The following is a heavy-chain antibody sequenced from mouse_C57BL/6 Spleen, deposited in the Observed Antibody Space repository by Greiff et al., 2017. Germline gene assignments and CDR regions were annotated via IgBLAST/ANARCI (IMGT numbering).Heavy chain of an antibody. V-gene: IGHV1-7*01. CDR3: ARGVRHDYYAMDY. CDR2: INPSSGYT. Sequence: VQLKESGAELANPGASVKLSCKASGYTFTSYWMHWVKQRPGQGLEWIGYINPSSGYTKYNQKFKDKATLTADKSSSTAYMQLSSLTYEDSAVYYGARGVRHDYYAMDYWGQGTSVTVSS. J-gene: IGHJ4*01. D-gene: IGHD2-14*01. CDR1: GYTFTSYW.